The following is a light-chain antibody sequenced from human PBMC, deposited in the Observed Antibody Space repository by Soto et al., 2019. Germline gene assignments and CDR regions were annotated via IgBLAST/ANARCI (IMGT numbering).Light chain of an antibody. CDR2: AAS. V-gene: IGKV1-39*01. CDR1: QSISSY. CDR3: QQSYSTPPT. J-gene: IGKJ4*01. Sequence: DLPMTQSPSSLSASVGDRVTITCRASQSISSYLNWYQQKPGKAPKLLIYAASRLQSGVPSRFSGSGSGTDFTLTISSLQPEDFATYYCQQSYSTPPTFGGGTKVEIK.